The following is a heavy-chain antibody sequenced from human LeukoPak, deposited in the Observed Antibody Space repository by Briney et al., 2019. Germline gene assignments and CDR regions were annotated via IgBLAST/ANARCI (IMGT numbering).Heavy chain of an antibody. J-gene: IGHJ4*02. CDR3: ARVFSSSWYGSSLDY. D-gene: IGHD6-13*01. CDR1: GGSISSYY. V-gene: IGHV4-59*01. Sequence: SETLSLTCTVSGGSISSYYWSWIRQPPGKGLEWIGYIYYSGSTNYNPSLKSRVTISVDTSKNQFSLKLSSVTAADTAVYYCARVFSSSWYGSSLDYWGQGTLVTVSS. CDR2: IYYSGST.